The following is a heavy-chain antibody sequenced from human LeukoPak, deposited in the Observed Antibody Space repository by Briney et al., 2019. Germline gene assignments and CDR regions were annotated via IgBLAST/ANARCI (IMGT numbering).Heavy chain of an antibody. CDR3: ARIRREMATTSFDY. CDR2: IYYSGST. Sequence: SQTLSLTCTVSGGSISSGGYYWSWIRQHPGKGLEWIVYIYYSGSTYYNPSLKSRVTISVDTSKNQFSLKLSSVTAADTAVYYCARIRREMATTSFDYWGQGTLVTVSS. V-gene: IGHV4-31*03. D-gene: IGHD5-24*01. CDR1: GGSISSGGYY. J-gene: IGHJ4*02.